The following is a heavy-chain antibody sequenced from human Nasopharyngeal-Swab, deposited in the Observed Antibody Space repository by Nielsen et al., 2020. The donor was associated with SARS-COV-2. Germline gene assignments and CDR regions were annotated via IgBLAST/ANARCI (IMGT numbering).Heavy chain of an antibody. J-gene: IGHJ5*02. CDR3: ARDGGYGYGYQGRRDWFDP. V-gene: IGHV1-69*13. Sequence: SVKVSCKASGGTFSSYAISWVRQAPGQGLEWMGGTIPIFGTANYAQKFQGRVTITADESTSTAYMELSSLRSEDTAVYYCARDGGYGYGYQGRRDWFDPWGQGTLVTVSS. CDR1: GGTFSSYA. D-gene: IGHD5-18*01. CDR2: TIPIFGTA.